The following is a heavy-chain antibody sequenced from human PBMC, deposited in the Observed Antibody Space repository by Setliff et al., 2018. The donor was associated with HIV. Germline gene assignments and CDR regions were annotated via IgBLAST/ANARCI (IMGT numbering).Heavy chain of an antibody. J-gene: IGHJ4*02. D-gene: IGHD2-15*01. Sequence: SETLSLTCVVSDDSFSNYDWTWIRQPPGKALEWIGYISSSGTTNYNPSLRSRVTISIETSNTRFSLWLRSVTAADTATYFCARLGRAIDDGGSSLRLDFWGQGRLVTVSS. CDR1: DDSFSNYD. CDR2: ISSSGTT. V-gene: IGHV4-4*09. CDR3: ARLGRAIDDGGSSLRLDF.